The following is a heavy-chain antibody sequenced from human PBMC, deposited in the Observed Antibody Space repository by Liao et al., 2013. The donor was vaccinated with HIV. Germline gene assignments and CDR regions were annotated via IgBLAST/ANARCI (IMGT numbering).Heavy chain of an antibody. CDR2: MYYSGST. J-gene: IGHJ3*02. Sequence: QLQLQESGPGLVKPSETLSLTCTVSGGSIRSSSYYWGWIRQPPGKGLEWIGSMYYSGSTFYNPSLQSRVTISPDTSKNQFSLKLNSVTAADTAVYYCARCRGYADAFDIWGQGTMVTVSS. D-gene: IGHD5-12*01. V-gene: IGHV4-39*07. CDR1: GGSIRSSSYY. CDR3: ARCRGYADAFDI.